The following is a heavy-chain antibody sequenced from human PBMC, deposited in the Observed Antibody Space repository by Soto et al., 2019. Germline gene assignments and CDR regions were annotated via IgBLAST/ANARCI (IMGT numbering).Heavy chain of an antibody. CDR1: GGSISSYY. CDR3: AGGGGYYGSGSYFDY. Sequence: SETLSLTCTVSGGSISSYYWSWIRQPPGKGLEWIGYIYYSGSTNYNPSLKSRVTISVDTSKNQFSLKLSSVTAADTAVYYCAGGGGYYGSGSYFDYWGQGTLVTVSS. CDR2: IYYSGST. V-gene: IGHV4-59*08. D-gene: IGHD3-10*01. J-gene: IGHJ4*02.